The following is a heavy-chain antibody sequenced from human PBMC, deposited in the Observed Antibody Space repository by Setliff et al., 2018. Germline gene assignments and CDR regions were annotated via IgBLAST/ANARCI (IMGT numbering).Heavy chain of an antibody. CDR3: ARHEFVGGYYGSVTYRHFDY. D-gene: IGHD3-10*01. V-gene: IGHV4-39*01. CDR1: GDSISSTSYQ. Sequence: PSETLSLTCTVSGDSISSTSYQWGWVRQPPGKGLEWIGSIYYTGTAYYNPSLKSRVTISVDTSKNQFSLQVTSPAATDTALYFCARHEFVGGYYGSVTYRHFDYWGQGILVTV. CDR2: IYYTGTA. J-gene: IGHJ4*02.